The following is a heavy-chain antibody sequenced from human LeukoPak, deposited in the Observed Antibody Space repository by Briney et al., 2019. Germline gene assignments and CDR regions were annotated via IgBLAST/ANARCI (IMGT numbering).Heavy chain of an antibody. CDR2: IYTSGST. CDR1: GGSISSYY. Sequence: SETLSLTCTVSGGSISSYYWSWIRQPAGKGLEWMGRIYTSGSTNYNPSLKSRVTISVDKSKNQFSLKLSSVTAADTAVYYCARGYGSGSYSSSYYYYMDVWGKGTTVTVSS. V-gene: IGHV4-4*07. D-gene: IGHD3-10*01. J-gene: IGHJ6*03. CDR3: ARGYGSGSYSSSYYYYMDV.